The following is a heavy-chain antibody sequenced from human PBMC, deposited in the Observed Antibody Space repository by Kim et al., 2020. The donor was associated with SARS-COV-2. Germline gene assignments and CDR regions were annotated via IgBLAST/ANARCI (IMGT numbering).Heavy chain of an antibody. V-gene: IGHV3-30*04. D-gene: IGHD3-10*01. CDR2: ISYDGSNK. Sequence: GGSLRLSCAASGFTFSSYAMHWVRQAPGKGLEWVAVISYDGSNKYYADSVKGRFTISRDNSKNTLYLQMNSLRAEDTAVYYCARDYFHLTMVRGGIVDYWGQGTLVTVSS. CDR3: ARDYFHLTMVRGGIVDY. J-gene: IGHJ4*02. CDR1: GFTFSSYA.